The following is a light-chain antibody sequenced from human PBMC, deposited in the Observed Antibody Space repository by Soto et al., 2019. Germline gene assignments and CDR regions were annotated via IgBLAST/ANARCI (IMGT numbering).Light chain of an antibody. CDR2: DAS. V-gene: IGKV1-33*01. CDR3: RQYDNRPIT. J-gene: IGKJ5*01. Sequence: DFYTTSSHSSLXASVXDRVXXTXQASQQIKNYLNWYQQKPGKAAKLLIYDASNLETGGASTFSTGSSETDFTFTTSNLLPADNAAYYCRQYDNRPITCGQGT. CDR1: QQIKNY.